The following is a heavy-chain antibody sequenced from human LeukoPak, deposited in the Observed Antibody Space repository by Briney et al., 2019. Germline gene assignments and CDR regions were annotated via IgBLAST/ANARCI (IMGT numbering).Heavy chain of an antibody. J-gene: IGHJ4*02. V-gene: IGHV3-23*01. CDR1: GFTFSSYA. Sequence: LTGGSLRLSCAASGFTFSSYAMSWVRQAPGKGLEWVSAISGSGGSTCYADSVKGRFTISRDNSKNTLYLQMNSLRAEDTAVYYCAKGDSSYPDYWGQGTLVTVSS. CDR3: AKGDSSYPDY. CDR2: ISGSGGST. D-gene: IGHD3-22*01.